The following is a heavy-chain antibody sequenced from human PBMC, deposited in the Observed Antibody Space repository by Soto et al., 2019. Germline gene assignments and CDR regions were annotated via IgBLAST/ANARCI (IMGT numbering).Heavy chain of an antibody. CDR3: AKKGLWFGGSYYYYYMDV. CDR2: ISGSGGST. V-gene: IGHV3-23*01. Sequence: GGSLRLSCAASGFTFSSYAMSWVRQAPGKGLEWVSAISGSGGSTYYADSVKGRFTISRDNSKNTLYLQMNSLRAEDTAVYYCAKKGLWFGGSYYYYYMDVWGKGTTVTVSS. CDR1: GFTFSSYA. D-gene: IGHD3-10*01. J-gene: IGHJ6*03.